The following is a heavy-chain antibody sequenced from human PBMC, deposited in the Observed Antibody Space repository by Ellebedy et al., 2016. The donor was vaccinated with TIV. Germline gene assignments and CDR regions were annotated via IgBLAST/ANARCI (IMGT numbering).Heavy chain of an antibody. Sequence: SVKVSXXASGGTFSSYAISWVRQAPGQGLEWMGGIIPIFGTANYAQKFQGRVTITADKSTSTAYMELSSLRSEDTAVYYCARYYYGSGSYPFDYWGQGTLVTVSS. CDR2: IIPIFGTA. CDR3: ARYYYGSGSYPFDY. J-gene: IGHJ4*02. D-gene: IGHD3-10*01. V-gene: IGHV1-69*06. CDR1: GGTFSSYA.